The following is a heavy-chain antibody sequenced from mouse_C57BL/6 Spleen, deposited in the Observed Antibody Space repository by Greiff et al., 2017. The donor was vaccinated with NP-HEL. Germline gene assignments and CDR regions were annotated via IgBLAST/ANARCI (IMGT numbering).Heavy chain of an antibody. CDR3: ARGESTTTVVAPFDY. J-gene: IGHJ2*01. D-gene: IGHD1-1*01. CDR2: VYPYNGGT. CDR1: GFTFTDYY. V-gene: IGHV1-36*01. Sequence: EVQLLQSGPVLVKPGPSVKISCKASGFTFTDYYMHWVKQSHGKSLEWIGLVYPYNGGTSYNQKFKGKATLTVDTSSSTAYMELNSLTSEDSAVYYCARGESTTTVVAPFDYWGQGTTLTVSS.